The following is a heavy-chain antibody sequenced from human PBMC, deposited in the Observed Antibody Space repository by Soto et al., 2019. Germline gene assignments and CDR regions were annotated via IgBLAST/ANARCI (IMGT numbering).Heavy chain of an antibody. CDR1: GGSISSSNW. J-gene: IGHJ6*02. D-gene: IGHD4-17*01. CDR3: ARVLSTVTTTHYGMDV. V-gene: IGHV4-4*02. Sequence: SETLSLTCAVSGGSISSSNWWGFFRQPPGKGLECIGEIYHSGSTNYNPSLKSRVTISVDKSKNQFSLKLSSVTAADTAVYYCARVLSTVTTTHYGMDVWGQGTTVTVSS. CDR2: IYHSGST.